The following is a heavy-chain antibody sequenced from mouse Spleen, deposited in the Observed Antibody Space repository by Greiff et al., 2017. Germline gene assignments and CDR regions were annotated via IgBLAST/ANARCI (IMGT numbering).Heavy chain of an antibody. D-gene: IGHD1-1*01. V-gene: IGHV3-2*02. CDR1: GYSITSGYY. CDR3: AKDSGSSLPMDY. Sequence: VQLQQSGPGLVKPSQSLSLTCSVTGYSITSGYYWNWIRQFPGNKLEWMGYISYSGSTSYNPSLKSRISITRDTSKNQFFLQLNSVTTEDTATYYCAKDSGSSLPMDYWGQGTSVTVSS. CDR2: ISYSGST. J-gene: IGHJ4*01.